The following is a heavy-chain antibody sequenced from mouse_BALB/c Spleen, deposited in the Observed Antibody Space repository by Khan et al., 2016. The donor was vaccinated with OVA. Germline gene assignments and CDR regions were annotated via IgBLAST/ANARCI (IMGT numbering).Heavy chain of an antibody. CDR2: IWGDGST. CDR3: VKQTYGTLYAMDY. J-gene: IGHJ4*01. CDR1: GFSLTSYG. V-gene: IGHV2-3*01. Sequence: QVQLKESGPALVAPSQSLSITCTVPGFSLTSYGLNWVRQPPGKGLEWLGVIWGDGSTNYHSVLISRLSISKDNTKSQVICKLNSLQTDDTDTYYFVKQTYGTLYAMDYWGQGTAVTVSS. D-gene: IGHD2-1*01.